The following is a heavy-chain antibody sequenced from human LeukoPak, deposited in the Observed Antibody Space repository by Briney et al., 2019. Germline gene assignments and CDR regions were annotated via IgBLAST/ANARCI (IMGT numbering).Heavy chain of an antibody. V-gene: IGHV1-8*03. J-gene: IGHJ6*03. CDR2: MNPNSGNT. CDR3: ASSSSSIAAQGYYYYYMDV. Sequence: GASVKVSCKASGYTFTGYYMHWVRQAPGQGLEWMGWMNPNSGNTGYAQKFQGRVTITRNTSISTAYMELSSLRSEDTAVYYCASSSSSIAAQGYYYYYMDVWGKGTTVTVSS. CDR1: GYTFTGYY. D-gene: IGHD6-6*01.